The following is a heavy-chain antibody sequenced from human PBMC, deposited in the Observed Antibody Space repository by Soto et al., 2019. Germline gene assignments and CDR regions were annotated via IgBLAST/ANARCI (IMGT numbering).Heavy chain of an antibody. CDR3: ARDRTVTTFYHYYMDV. V-gene: IGHV3-30-3*01. CDR1: GFTFSSYA. CDR2: ISYDGSNK. Sequence: PGGSLRLCCAASGFTFSSYAMHWVRQAPGKGLEWVAVISYDGSNKYYADSVKGRFTISRDNSKNTLYLQMNSLRAEDTAVYYCARDRTVTTFYHYYMDVWGKETTVTV. J-gene: IGHJ6*03. D-gene: IGHD4-17*01.